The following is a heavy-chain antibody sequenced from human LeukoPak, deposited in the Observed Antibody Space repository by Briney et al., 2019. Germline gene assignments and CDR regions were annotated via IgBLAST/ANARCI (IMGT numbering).Heavy chain of an antibody. CDR1: GFTFSSYA. V-gene: IGHV3-30*14. CDR2: ISYDGSNK. J-gene: IGHJ4*02. D-gene: IGHD1-26*01. Sequence: PGRSLRLSCAASGFTFSSYAMHWVRQAPGKGLEGVAVISYDGSNKYYADSVKGRFTISRDNSKNTLYLQMNSLRAEDTAVYYCARDWLEWELLVWGQGTLVTVSS. CDR3: ARDWLEWELLV.